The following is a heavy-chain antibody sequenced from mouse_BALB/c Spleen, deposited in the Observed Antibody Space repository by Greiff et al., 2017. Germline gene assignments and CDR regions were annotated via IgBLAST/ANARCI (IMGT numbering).Heavy chain of an antibody. CDR1: GYTFTSYW. Sequence: QVQLKQSGAELARPGASVKLSCKASGYTFTSYWMQWVKQRPGQGLEWIGAIYPGDGDTRYTQKFKGKATLTADKSSSTAYMQLSSLASEDSAVYYCARTFYYGNSSYAMDYWGQGTSVTVSS. J-gene: IGHJ4*01. D-gene: IGHD2-1*01. V-gene: IGHV1-87*01. CDR2: IYPGDGDT. CDR3: ARTFYYGNSSYAMDY.